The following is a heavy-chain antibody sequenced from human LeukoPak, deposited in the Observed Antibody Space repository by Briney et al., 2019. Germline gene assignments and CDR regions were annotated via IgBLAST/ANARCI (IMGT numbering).Heavy chain of an antibody. V-gene: IGHV3-21*01. J-gene: IGHJ3*02. CDR3: ARAYCGGDCYRGAFDI. CDR1: GFPFSSFS. CDR2: IISSSSYI. Sequence: GGSLRLSCAPSGFPFSSFSMTWVRQAPGRGLEWASSIISSSSYIYYADSVKGRFTISRDNAKNSLYLQMNSLRAEDTAVYYCARAYCGGDCYRGAFDIWGQGTMVTVSS. D-gene: IGHD2-21*01.